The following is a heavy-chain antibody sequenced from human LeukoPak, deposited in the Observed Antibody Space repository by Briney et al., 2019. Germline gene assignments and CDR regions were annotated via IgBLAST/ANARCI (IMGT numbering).Heavy chain of an antibody. CDR3: ARSYSSSDHHYYYGMDV. CDR1: GGSISSYY. V-gene: IGHV4-59*08. D-gene: IGHD6-13*01. CDR2: INYIRTT. J-gene: IGHJ6*02. Sequence: SETLSLTCTVSGGSISSYYWNWIRQPPGKGLEWIGYINYIRTTDYNPSLKSRVTISLDTSKNRFSLKLSSVTAADTAMYYCARSYSSSDHHYYYGMDVWGQGTTVTVSS.